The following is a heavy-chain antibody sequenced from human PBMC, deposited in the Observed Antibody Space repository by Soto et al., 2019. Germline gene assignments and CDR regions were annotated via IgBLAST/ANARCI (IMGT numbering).Heavy chain of an antibody. Sequence: ASVKVSCKASGYTFTSYYMHWVRQAPGQGLEWMGIINPSGGSTSYAQKFQDRVTMTRDTSTSTVYMELSSLRSEDTAVYYCAREQTSTYDILTDYYYGMDVWRQGTTVTVSS. CDR3: AREQTSTYDILTDYYYGMDV. CDR1: GYTFTSYY. V-gene: IGHV1-46*01. J-gene: IGHJ6*02. D-gene: IGHD3-9*01. CDR2: INPSGGST.